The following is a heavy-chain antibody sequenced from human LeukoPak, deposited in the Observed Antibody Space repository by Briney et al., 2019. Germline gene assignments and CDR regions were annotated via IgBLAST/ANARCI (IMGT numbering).Heavy chain of an antibody. Sequence: PGGSLRLSCEASGFAFGSYAMSWVRQAPGKGLEWVSAISGNGGSTYYADSVKGRFTISRDNSKNTLYLQMNSLRAEDTAVYYCAKVGPYYDFWSGKEYWGQGTLVTVSS. J-gene: IGHJ4*02. CDR1: GFAFGSYA. D-gene: IGHD3-3*01. V-gene: IGHV3-23*01. CDR3: AKVGPYYDFWSGKEY. CDR2: ISGNGGST.